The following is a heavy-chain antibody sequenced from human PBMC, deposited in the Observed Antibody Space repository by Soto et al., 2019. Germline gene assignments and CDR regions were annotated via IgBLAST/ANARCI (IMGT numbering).Heavy chain of an antibody. CDR2: INHSGST. CDR1: GGSFSGYY. Sequence: SETLSLTCAVYGGSFSGYYWSWIRQPPGKGLEWIGEINHSGSTNYNPSLKSRVTISVDTSKNQFSLKLSSVTAADTAVYYCARGGRVRGVLGYYYGMDAWGQGTTVTVSS. J-gene: IGHJ6*02. D-gene: IGHD3-10*01. CDR3: ARGGRVRGVLGYYYGMDA. V-gene: IGHV4-34*01.